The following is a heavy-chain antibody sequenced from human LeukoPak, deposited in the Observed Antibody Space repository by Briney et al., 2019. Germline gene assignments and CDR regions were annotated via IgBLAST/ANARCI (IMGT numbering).Heavy chain of an antibody. CDR1: GFTFSSYA. CDR2: ISYDGSNK. Sequence: GGSLRLSCAASGFTFSSYAMHWVRQAPGKGLEWVAVISYDGSNKYYADSVKGRFTISRDSSKNTLYLQMNSLRAEDTAVYYCARVNIAVAGSIDYWGQGTLVTVSS. CDR3: ARVNIAVAGSIDY. D-gene: IGHD6-19*01. J-gene: IGHJ4*02. V-gene: IGHV3-30*04.